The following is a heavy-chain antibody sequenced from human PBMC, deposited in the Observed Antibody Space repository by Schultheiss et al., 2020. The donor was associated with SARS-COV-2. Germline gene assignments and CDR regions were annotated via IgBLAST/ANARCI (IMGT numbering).Heavy chain of an antibody. Sequence: GGSLRLSCAASGFSFSDFEMNWVRQAPGKGLEWVAVISYDGSNKYYADSVKGRFTISRDNSKNTLYLQMNSLRAEDTAVYYCASPFLARDAFDIWGQGTMVTVSS. CDR1: GFSFSDFE. CDR2: ISYDGSNK. J-gene: IGHJ3*02. V-gene: IGHV3-30*07. D-gene: IGHD2-21*01. CDR3: ASPFLARDAFDI.